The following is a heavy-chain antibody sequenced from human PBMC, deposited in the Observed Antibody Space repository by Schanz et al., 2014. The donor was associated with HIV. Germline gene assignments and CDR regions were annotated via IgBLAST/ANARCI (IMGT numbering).Heavy chain of an antibody. CDR1: GFSFDTFG. D-gene: IGHD4-17*01. CDR3: ARDLHDYGDARTDY. CDR2: ISYDGRNK. J-gene: IGHJ4*02. Sequence: QVQLVESGGGVVQPGRSLRLSCAGSGFSFDTFGIHWVRQAPGKGLEWLAVISYDGRNKKFANSVKGRFTISRDNAKNSLHLQMSRLGAEDTAVYYCARDLHDYGDARTDYWGQGTLVTVSS. V-gene: IGHV3-30*03.